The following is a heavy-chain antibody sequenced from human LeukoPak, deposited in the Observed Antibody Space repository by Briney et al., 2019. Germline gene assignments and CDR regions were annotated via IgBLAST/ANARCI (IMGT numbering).Heavy chain of an antibody. CDR3: ARFSPDRIAAAGFDAFDI. D-gene: IGHD6-13*01. CDR2: IYYSGST. CDR1: GGSVNSGSYY. J-gene: IGHJ3*02. Sequence: KPSETLSLTCTVSGGSVNSGSYYWNWIRQPPGKGLEWIGYIYYSGSTNYNPSLKSRVTISVDTSKNQFSLKLSSVTAADTAVYYCARFSPDRIAAAGFDAFDIWGQGTMVTVSS. V-gene: IGHV4-61*01.